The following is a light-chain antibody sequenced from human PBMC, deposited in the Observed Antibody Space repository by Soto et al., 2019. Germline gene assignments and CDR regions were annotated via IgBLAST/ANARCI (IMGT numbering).Light chain of an antibody. J-gene: IGLJ1*01. CDR1: SSDVGRYNY. Sequence: QSALTQPPSASGSPGQSVTISCTGTSSDVGRYNYVSWYQQHPGKAPKLMISEVNKRASGVPDRFSGSKSGNTASLTVSALQAEDEADYYCSSYAGTPFVFGTGTKLTVL. CDR2: EVN. CDR3: SSYAGTPFV. V-gene: IGLV2-8*01.